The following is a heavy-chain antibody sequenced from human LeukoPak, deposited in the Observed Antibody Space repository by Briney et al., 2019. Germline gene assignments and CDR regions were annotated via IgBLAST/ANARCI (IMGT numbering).Heavy chain of an antibody. CDR1: GVTVSSSY. CDR3: AREPSDIALDV. J-gene: IGHJ6*02. CDR2: IYSGGST. V-gene: IGHV3-53*01. Sequence: PGGSLRLSCAASGVTVSSSYMNWVRQAPGKGLEWVSVIYSGGSTDYADSVKGRFTISRDNSRNTLYLQMNTLGAEDTAVYYCAREPSDIALDVWGQGTTVTVSS. D-gene: IGHD2-15*01.